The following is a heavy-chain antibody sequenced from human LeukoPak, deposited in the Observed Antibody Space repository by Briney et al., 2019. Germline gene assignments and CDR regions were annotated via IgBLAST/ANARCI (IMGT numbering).Heavy chain of an antibody. CDR2: ISSSGNTI. D-gene: IGHD3-9*01. Sequence: GGSLRLSCAASGFTFSSYWMTWVRQAPGKGLEWVSYISSSGNTIYYADPVKGRFTISRDNAKNSLYLQMNSLRAEDTAVYYCARAPPLEYDILTGGDAFDIWGQGTMVTVSS. CDR1: GFTFSSYW. CDR3: ARAPPLEYDILTGGDAFDI. V-gene: IGHV3-48*04. J-gene: IGHJ3*02.